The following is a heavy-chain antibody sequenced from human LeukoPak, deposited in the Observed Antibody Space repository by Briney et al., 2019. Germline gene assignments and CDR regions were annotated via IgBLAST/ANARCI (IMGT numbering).Heavy chain of an antibody. CDR2: IIPIFGTA. CDR3: ARAYSGSYSTGN. CDR1: GYTFTSYA. Sequence: SVKVSCKASGYTFTSYAISWVRQAPGQGLEWMGGIIPIFGTANYAQKFQGRVTITADESTSTAYMELSSLRSEDTAVYYCARAYSGSYSTGNWGQGTLVTVSS. V-gene: IGHV1-69*13. D-gene: IGHD1-26*01. J-gene: IGHJ4*02.